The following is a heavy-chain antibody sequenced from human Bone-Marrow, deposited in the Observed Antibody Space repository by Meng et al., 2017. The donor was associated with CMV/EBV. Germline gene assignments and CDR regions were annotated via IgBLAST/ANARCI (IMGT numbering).Heavy chain of an antibody. V-gene: IGHV3-23*01. CDR3: ANGEMATIDY. J-gene: IGHJ4*02. D-gene: IGHD5-24*01. Sequence: LSCASSGFTFSSYAMSWVRQAPGKGLEWVSAISGSGGSTYYADSVKGRFTISRDNSKNTLYLQMNSLRAEDTAVYYCANGEMATIDYWGQGTLVTVSS. CDR2: ISGSGGST. CDR1: GFTFSSYA.